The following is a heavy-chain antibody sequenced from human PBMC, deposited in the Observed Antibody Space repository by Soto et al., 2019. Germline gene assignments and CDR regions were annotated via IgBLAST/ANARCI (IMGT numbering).Heavy chain of an antibody. D-gene: IGHD2-2*02. CDR1: SGSISSNKW. V-gene: IGHV4-4*02. J-gene: IGHJ4*02. Sequence: SETLSLTCAVSSGSISSNKWWSWVRQPPEKGLEWIAEISDIGSTNYNPSLKSRVTISVDRSKNQFSLKVNSVTAADTAVYYCARFYCTSTTCYIDSWGRGILVTVSS. CDR3: ARFYCTSTTCYIDS. CDR2: ISDIGST.